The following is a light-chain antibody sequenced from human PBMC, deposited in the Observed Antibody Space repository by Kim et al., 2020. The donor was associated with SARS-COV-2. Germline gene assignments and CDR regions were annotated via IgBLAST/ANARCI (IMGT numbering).Light chain of an antibody. CDR3: SSYTSSSTLWV. CDR2: DVS. Sequence: QSALTQPASVSGSPGQSITISCTGTSSDVGGYNYVSWYQQHPGKAPKLMIYDVSNRPSGVSNRFSGSKSGNTASLTISGLQADDEADYYCSSYTSSSTLWVFGGGTQLTVL. CDR1: SSDVGGYNY. V-gene: IGLV2-14*03. J-gene: IGLJ2*01.